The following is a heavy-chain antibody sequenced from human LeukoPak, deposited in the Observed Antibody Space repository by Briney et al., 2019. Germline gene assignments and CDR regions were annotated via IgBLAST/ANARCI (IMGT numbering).Heavy chain of an antibody. V-gene: IGHV3-23*01. CDR2: ISGSGGST. J-gene: IGHJ4*02. D-gene: IGHD5-18*01. CDR1: GFTFSSYA. Sequence: GGSLRLSCAASGFTFSSYAMSWVRQAPGKGLEWVSAISGSGGSTYYADSVKGRFTISRDNSKNTLYLQMNSLRAEDTAVCYCAKDPVQLWSPLFDYWGQGTLVTVSS. CDR3: AKDPVQLWSPLFDY.